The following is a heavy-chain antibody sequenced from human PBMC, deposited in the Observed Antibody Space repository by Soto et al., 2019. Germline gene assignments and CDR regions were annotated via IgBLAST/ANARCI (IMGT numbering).Heavy chain of an antibody. CDR1: GGSISSSSYY. D-gene: IGHD2-2*01. J-gene: IGHJ6*03. CDR2: IYYSGST. CDR3: ARHRVVPAKGGYCYYMDV. V-gene: IGHV4-39*01. Sequence: TLSLTCTVSGGSISSSSYYWGWIRQPPGKGLEWIGSIYYSGSTYYNPSLKSRVTISVDTSKNQFSLKLSSVTAADTAVYYCARHRVVPAKGGYCYYMDVWGKGT.